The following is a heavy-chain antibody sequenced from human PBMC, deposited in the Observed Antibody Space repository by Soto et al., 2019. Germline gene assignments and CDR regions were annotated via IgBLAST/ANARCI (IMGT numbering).Heavy chain of an antibody. CDR3: ARWFTYGNFDYFDY. Sequence: EVQLVESGGGLVQTGGSLRLSCAASGFTFSSDWMHWFRQAPGKGLEWVSRIDSGGRTTTYADSVKGRFTISRDNAKNTLYLQMNGLRAEDTALYYCARWFTYGNFDYFDYWGPGTQVTVSS. V-gene: IGHV3-74*01. CDR1: GFTFSSDW. D-gene: IGHD3-10*01. J-gene: IGHJ4*02. CDR2: IDSGGRTT.